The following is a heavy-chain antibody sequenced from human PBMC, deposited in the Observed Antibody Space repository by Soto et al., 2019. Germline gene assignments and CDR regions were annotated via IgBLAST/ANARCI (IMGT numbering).Heavy chain of an antibody. D-gene: IGHD6-6*01. CDR1: GYTFGSFG. Sequence: QVQLVQSGAEVKKPGASVKVSCKASGYTFGSFGISWVRQAPGQGLEWMGWMSAYNGNTNYARKVQDRVTMARDTSTSTAYMELRSLRSDDTAVYYCARGNGPARNHWGQGTLVTVSS. J-gene: IGHJ4*02. CDR2: MSAYNGNT. CDR3: ARGNGPARNH. V-gene: IGHV1-18*01.